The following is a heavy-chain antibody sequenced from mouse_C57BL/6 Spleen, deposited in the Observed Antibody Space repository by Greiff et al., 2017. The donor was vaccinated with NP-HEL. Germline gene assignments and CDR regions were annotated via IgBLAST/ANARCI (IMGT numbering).Heavy chain of an antibody. CDR1: GFTFSDYG. V-gene: IGHV5-17*01. Sequence: EVKLMESGGGLVKPGGSLKLSCAASGFTFSDYGMHWVRQAPEKGLEWVAYISSGSSTIYYADTVKGRFTISRDNAKNTLFLRMTSLRSEDTAMYYCARPAMDYWGQGTSVTVSS. CDR3: ARPAMDY. CDR2: ISSGSSTI. J-gene: IGHJ4*01.